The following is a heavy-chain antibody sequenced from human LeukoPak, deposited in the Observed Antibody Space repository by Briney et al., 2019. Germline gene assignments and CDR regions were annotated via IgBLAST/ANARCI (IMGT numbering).Heavy chain of an antibody. CDR1: GFTFSSYA. D-gene: IGHD5-18*01. V-gene: IGHV3-23*01. CDR3: ARQDTAMVTAAVFDY. J-gene: IGHJ4*02. Sequence: GGSLRLSCAASGFTFSSYAMSWVRQAPGKGLEWVSIISGSGGSTHYADSVKGRFTISRDNSKNTLYLQMNSLRAEATAVYYCARQDTAMVTAAVFDYWGQGTLVTVSS. CDR2: ISGSGGST.